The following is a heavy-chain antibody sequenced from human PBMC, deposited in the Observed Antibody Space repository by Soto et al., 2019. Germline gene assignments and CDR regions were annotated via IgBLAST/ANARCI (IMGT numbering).Heavy chain of an antibody. CDR3: ARSIWGIAVAGQIDY. CDR1: GFTFSSYA. V-gene: IGHV3-30-3*01. J-gene: IGHJ4*02. D-gene: IGHD6-19*01. CDR2: ISYDGSNK. Sequence: QVQLVESGGGVVQPGRSLRLSCAASGFTFSSYAMHWVRQAPGKGLEWVAVISYDGSNKYYADSVKGRFTISRDNSKNTLYLQMNSLRAEDTAVYYCARSIWGIAVAGQIDYWGQGTLVTVSS.